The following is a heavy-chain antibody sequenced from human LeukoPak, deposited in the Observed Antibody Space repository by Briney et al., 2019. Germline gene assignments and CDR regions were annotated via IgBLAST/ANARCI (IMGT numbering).Heavy chain of an antibody. CDR1: GYTITGYY. V-gene: IGHV1-2*06. Sequence: GASVKVSCKASGYTITGYYMHWVRQAPGQGLEWMGRINPNTGDTNSARKFQGRITMTRDTSISTVYMELSRLRSDDTAVYYCARVRGDDTVSYFDYWGQGTLVTVSS. CDR2: INPNTGDT. J-gene: IGHJ4*02. D-gene: IGHD3-22*01. CDR3: ARVRGDDTVSYFDY.